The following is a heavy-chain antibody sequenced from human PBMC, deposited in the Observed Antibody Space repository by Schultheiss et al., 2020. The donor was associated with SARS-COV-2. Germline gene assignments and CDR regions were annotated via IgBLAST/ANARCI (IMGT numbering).Heavy chain of an antibody. Sequence: GESLKISCAASGFTFSDHYMDWVRQAPGKGLEWVGRTRNKANSYTTEYAASVKGRFTISRDDSKNSLYLQMNSLKTEDTAVYYCARVTNLRYFDWSRHGMDVWGQGTTVTVSS. CDR1: GFTFSDHY. V-gene: IGHV3-72*01. CDR2: TRNKANSYTT. D-gene: IGHD3-9*01. CDR3: ARVTNLRYFDWSRHGMDV. J-gene: IGHJ6*02.